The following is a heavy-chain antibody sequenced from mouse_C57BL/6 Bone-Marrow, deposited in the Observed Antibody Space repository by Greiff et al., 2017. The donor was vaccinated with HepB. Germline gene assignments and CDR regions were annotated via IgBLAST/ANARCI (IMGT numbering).Heavy chain of an antibody. CDR2: INPGSGGT. CDR3: ARSVVLLWLRDY. Sequence: QVQLKQSGAELVRPGTSVKVSCKASGYAFTNYLIEWVKQRPGQGLEWIGVINPGSGGTNYNEKFKGKATLTADKSSSTAYMQLRSLTSEDSAVYFCARSVVLLWLRDYWGQGTPLTVSS. J-gene: IGHJ2*01. CDR1: GYAFTNYL. D-gene: IGHD2-2*01. V-gene: IGHV1-54*01.